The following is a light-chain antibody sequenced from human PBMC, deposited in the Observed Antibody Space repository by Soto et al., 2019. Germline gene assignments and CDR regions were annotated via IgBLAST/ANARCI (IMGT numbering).Light chain of an antibody. CDR3: SSYTGGNPSYV. CDR1: SSDVGGYDY. Sequence: QSVLTQPPSASGSPGQSVTISCTGTSSDVGGYDYVPWYQQHPGKAPKLMIYEVTMRPSGVSDRFSGSKSGNTASLTVSGLQAEDEADYYCSSYTGGNPSYVFGTGTKVTVL. CDR2: EVT. V-gene: IGLV2-8*01. J-gene: IGLJ1*01.